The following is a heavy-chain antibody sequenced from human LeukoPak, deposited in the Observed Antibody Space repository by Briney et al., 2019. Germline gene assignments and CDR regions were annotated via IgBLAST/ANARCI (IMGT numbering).Heavy chain of an antibody. CDR2: ISSSGSGGNT. D-gene: IGHD1-26*01. V-gene: IGHV3-23*01. CDR3: AKDRAVGASYWYFDP. CDR1: GVTLSSYA. Sequence: GGYLRLSCAASGVTLSSYAMSWARQAPGKGLEWVSGISSSGSGGNTYYADSVKGRFTISRDRSKNTLFLHMNTLRAEDTAIYYCAKDRAVGASYWYFDPWGRGTLVTVSS. J-gene: IGHJ2*01.